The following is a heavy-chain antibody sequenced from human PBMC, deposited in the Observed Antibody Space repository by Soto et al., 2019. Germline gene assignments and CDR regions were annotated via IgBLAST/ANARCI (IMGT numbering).Heavy chain of an antibody. D-gene: IGHD6-13*01. V-gene: IGHV3-9*01. Sequence: EVQLVESGGGLVQPGRSLRLSCAASGFTFDNYAMVWVRQAPGKGLEWVSGINWNSGDIGYADSVKGRFTISRDNAKNSLYLQMNSLRAEDTALYYCAKASRSRIRSSWYGYWGQGTLGTVSS. CDR1: GFTFDNYA. CDR2: INWNSGDI. CDR3: AKASRSRIRSSWYGY. J-gene: IGHJ4*02.